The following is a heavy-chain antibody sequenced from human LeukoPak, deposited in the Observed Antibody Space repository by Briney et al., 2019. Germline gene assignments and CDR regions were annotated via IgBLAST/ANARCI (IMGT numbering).Heavy chain of an antibody. Sequence: GGSLRLSCAASGFTFSSYDMHWVRQAPGKGLEWVSAICTAGDTYYPGSVKGRFTISRENAKNSLYLQMNSLRAGDTAVYYCARASGPASGFDPWGQGTLVTVSS. CDR1: GFTFSSYD. D-gene: IGHD3-3*01. CDR2: ICTAGDT. J-gene: IGHJ5*02. CDR3: ARASGPASGFDP. V-gene: IGHV3-13*04.